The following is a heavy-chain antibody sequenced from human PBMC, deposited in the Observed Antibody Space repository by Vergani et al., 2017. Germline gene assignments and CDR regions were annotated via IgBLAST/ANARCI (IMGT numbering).Heavy chain of an antibody. CDR3: AKGGDSRSYSGHYYYMDV. Sequence: EVQLLESGGGLVQPGGSLRLSCAASGFTFSSYAMSWVRQAPGKGLEWVSAISGSGGSTYYADSVKGRFTISRDNSKNTLYLQMNSLRAEDTAVYYCAKGGDSRSYSGHYYYMDVWGKGTTVTVSS. CDR2: ISGSGGST. D-gene: IGHD1-26*01. J-gene: IGHJ6*03. V-gene: IGHV3-23*01. CDR1: GFTFSSYA.